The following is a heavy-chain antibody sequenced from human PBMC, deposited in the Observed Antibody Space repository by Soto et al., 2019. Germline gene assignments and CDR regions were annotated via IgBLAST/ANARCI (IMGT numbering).Heavy chain of an antibody. D-gene: IGHD1-1*01. CDR2: VHISGHS. CDR1: GGSVSAQDW. Sequence: NPSETLSLTCTLSGGSVSAQDWCNWVRQSPDKGLEWIAEVHISGHSNYNPSLRSRVSVSIDSSKNQFYLNLNSVTAADTAIYYCARVRQGCSANNCYFDPWGQGTQVTVSS. J-gene: IGHJ5*01. CDR3: ARVRQGCSANNCYFDP. V-gene: IGHV4-4*02.